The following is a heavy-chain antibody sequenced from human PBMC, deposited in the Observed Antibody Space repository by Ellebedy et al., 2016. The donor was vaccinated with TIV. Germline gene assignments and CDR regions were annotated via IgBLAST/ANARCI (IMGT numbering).Heavy chain of an antibody. CDR3: ARIDPWQPIDD. V-gene: IGHV4-39*01. Sequence: MPSETLSLTCGVSGGSVSNTRYYWAWIRQPPGKGLEWIGIVYYSGSPYYNPSFNSRVTLSADTSKNQFSLNLRTVTAADTAVYYCARIDPWQPIDDWGQGILVTVSS. CDR2: VYYSGSP. J-gene: IGHJ4*02. D-gene: IGHD2-21*01. CDR1: GGSVSNTRYY.